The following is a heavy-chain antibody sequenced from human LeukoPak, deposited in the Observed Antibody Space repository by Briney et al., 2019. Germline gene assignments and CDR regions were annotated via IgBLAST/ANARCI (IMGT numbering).Heavy chain of an antibody. D-gene: IGHD3-22*01. CDR1: GGSLSGYY. V-gene: IGHV4-34*01. CDR3: ARGNSDPHYYDSSGQVAPG. Sequence: PSETLSLTCAVYGGSLSGYYWSWIRQPPGKGLEWIGEINHSGSTNYNPSLKSRVTISVDTSKNQFSLKLSSVTAADTAVYYCARGNSDPHYYDSSGQVAPGWGQGTLVTVSS. J-gene: IGHJ4*02. CDR2: INHSGST.